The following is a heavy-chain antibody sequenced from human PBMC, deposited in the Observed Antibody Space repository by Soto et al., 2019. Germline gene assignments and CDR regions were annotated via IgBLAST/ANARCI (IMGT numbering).Heavy chain of an antibody. Sequence: QVQLVQSGAEVKKPGSSVKVSCTASGGTFSSYAISWVRQAPGQGLEWMGWIIPIFGTANYAQKFQGRVTITADESTSTAYKGLSSLRTEDTAVEYCARGESGNFDLWGRGTLVTVSS. J-gene: IGHJ2*01. CDR1: GGTFSSYA. D-gene: IGHD1-26*01. V-gene: IGHV1-69*01. CDR3: ARGESGNFDL. CDR2: IIPIFGTA.